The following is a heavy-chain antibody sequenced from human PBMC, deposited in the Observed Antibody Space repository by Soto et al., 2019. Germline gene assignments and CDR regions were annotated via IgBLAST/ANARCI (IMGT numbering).Heavy chain of an antibody. J-gene: IGHJ6*02. CDR3: ARNTKSAAGADYYGLDV. V-gene: IGHV3-11*01. CDR2: ISSSGFTI. D-gene: IGHD4-17*01. CDR1: GFTFGDRY. Sequence: QGQLVESGGDLVRPGGSLRLSCATSGFTFGDRYMSWIRQAPGKGLEWVSYISSSGFTIYYADSVKGRFTISRDNANDSLYLQMNSLRAEDTAVYYWARNTKSAAGADYYGLDVWGHGTTVIVSS.